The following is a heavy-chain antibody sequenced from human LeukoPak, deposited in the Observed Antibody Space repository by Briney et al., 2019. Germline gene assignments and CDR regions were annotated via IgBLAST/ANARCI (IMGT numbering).Heavy chain of an antibody. CDR3: ARVVSTSGKFYMDV. J-gene: IGHJ6*03. V-gene: IGHV3-11*04. CDR1: GFSASDFY. Sequence: GGSLRLSCAASGFSASDFYMTWIRQSPGTGLEWISYVSVTGRTIYYASSVRGRFTISRDNNKNSLDLQMNSLGSDDTAVYYCARVVSTSGKFYMDVWGTGTTVTVSS. D-gene: IGHD1-1*01. CDR2: VSVTGRTI.